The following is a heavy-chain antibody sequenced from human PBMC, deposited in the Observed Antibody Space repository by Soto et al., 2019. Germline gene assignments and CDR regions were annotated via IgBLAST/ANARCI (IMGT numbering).Heavy chain of an antibody. CDR1: GYSFTSYW. D-gene: IGHD3-9*01. Sequence: GESLKISCKGSGYSFTSYWIGWVRQMPGKGLEWMGIIYPGDSDTRYSPSFQGQVTISADKSISTAYLQWSSLKASDTAMYYCACLIPPYYDILTGYAIHDDAFDIWGQGTMVTVSS. V-gene: IGHV5-51*01. CDR2: IYPGDSDT. J-gene: IGHJ3*02. CDR3: ACLIPPYYDILTGYAIHDDAFDI.